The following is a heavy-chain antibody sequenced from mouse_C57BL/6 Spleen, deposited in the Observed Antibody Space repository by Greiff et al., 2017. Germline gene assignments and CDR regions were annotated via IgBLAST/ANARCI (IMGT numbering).Heavy chain of an antibody. V-gene: IGHV1-82*01. CDR1: GYAFSSSW. CDR3: ARYPFDY. J-gene: IGHJ2*01. CDR2: IYPGDGDT. Sequence: VKLMESGPELVKPGASVKISCKASGYAFSSSWMNWVKQRPGKGLEWIGRIYPGDGDTNYNGKFKGKATLTADKSSSTAYMQLSSLTSEDSAVYSCARYPFDYWGQGTTLTVSS.